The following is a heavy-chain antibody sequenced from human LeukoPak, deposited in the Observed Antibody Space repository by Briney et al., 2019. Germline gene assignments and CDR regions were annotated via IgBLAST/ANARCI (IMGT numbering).Heavy chain of an antibody. V-gene: IGHV3-48*03. CDR3: ARVIIVGATGI. CDR2: ISSGGSTV. J-gene: IGHJ3*02. CDR1: GFTFSSYE. D-gene: IGHD1-26*01. Sequence: GRSLRLSCAASGFTFSSYEMNWVRQAPGKGLEWVSYISSGGSTVHYADSVKGRFTISRDNAKNSLFLQMNSLTAEDTAVYYCARVIIVGATGIWGQGTMVTVSS.